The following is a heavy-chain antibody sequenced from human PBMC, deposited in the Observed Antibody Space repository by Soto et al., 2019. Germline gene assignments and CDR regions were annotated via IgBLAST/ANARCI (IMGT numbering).Heavy chain of an antibody. Sequence: PGGSLRLSCAASGFTFSSYGMHWVRQAPGKGLEWVAVISYDGSNKYYADSVRGRFTISRDNSKNTLYLQMNSLRAEDTAVYYCAKVLMGYCSGGSCQKHPLWGQGTLVTVSS. D-gene: IGHD2-15*01. CDR2: ISYDGSNK. J-gene: IGHJ4*02. CDR1: GFTFSSYG. V-gene: IGHV3-30*18. CDR3: AKVLMGYCSGGSCQKHPL.